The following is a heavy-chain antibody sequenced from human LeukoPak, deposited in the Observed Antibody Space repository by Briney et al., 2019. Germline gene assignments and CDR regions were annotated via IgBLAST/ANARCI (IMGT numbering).Heavy chain of an antibody. J-gene: IGHJ4*02. V-gene: IGHV3-53*01. CDR3: ARESPTMTTRDY. D-gene: IGHD4-17*01. CDR1: GFIVSSSY. Sequence: AGGSLRLSCAASGFIVSSSYLSWVRQAPGKGLEWISLIYSDGSTFYEGSVKGRFSISRDNSKNTLSLQMNSLRGEDTAVYYCARESPTMTTRDYWGQGTLVTVSS. CDR2: IYSDGST.